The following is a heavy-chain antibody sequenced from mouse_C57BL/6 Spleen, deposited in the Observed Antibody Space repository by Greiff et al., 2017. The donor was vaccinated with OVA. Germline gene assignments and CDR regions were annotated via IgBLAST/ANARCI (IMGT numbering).Heavy chain of an antibody. J-gene: IGHJ2*01. CDR2: IYPGNSDT. D-gene: IGHD4-1*01. CDR3: TASNCDLYYFDY. Sequence: EVQLQQSGTVLARPGASVKMSCKTSGYTFTSYWMHWVKQRPGQGLEWIGAIYPGNSDTSYNQKFKGKAKLTAVKSASTAYMELIILTNEYSAVYYCTASNCDLYYFDYWGQGTTLTVSS. V-gene: IGHV1-5*01. CDR1: GYTFTSYW.